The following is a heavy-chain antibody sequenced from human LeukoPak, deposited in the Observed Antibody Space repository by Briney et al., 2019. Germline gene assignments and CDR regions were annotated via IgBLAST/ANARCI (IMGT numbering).Heavy chain of an antibody. CDR2: ISSNGGST. Sequence: GGSLRLSCAASGFTFSSYAMHWVRQAPGQGLEYVSAISSNGGSTYYANSVKGRFTISRDNSKNTLYLQMGGLRAEDMAVYYCASSPHYDSSGFLDYWGQGTLVTVSS. CDR1: GFTFSSYA. CDR3: ASSPHYDSSGFLDY. V-gene: IGHV3-64*01. J-gene: IGHJ4*02. D-gene: IGHD3-22*01.